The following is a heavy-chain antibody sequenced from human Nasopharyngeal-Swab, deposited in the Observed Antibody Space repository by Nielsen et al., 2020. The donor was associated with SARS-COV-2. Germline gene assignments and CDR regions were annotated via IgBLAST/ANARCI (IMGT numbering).Heavy chain of an antibody. CDR2: INPNSGGT. Sequence: ASVKVSCKASGYTFTGYYMHWVRQAPGQGLEWMGRINPNSGGTNYAQKFQGRATMTRDTSISTAYMELSRLRSDDTAVYYCARESVDGPYYYYGMDVWGQGTTVTVSS. J-gene: IGHJ6*02. CDR3: ARESVDGPYYYYGMDV. CDR1: GYTFTGYY. V-gene: IGHV1-2*06.